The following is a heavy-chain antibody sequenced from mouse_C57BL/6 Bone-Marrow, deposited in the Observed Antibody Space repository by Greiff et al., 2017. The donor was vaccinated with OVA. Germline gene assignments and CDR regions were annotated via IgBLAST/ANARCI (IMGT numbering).Heavy chain of an antibody. CDR3: VRQGDGSNWYFDV. V-gene: IGHV10-1*01. CDR2: IRSKSNNYAT. J-gene: IGHJ1*03. CDR1: GFSFNTYA. Sequence: EVKLVESGGGLVQPKGSLKLSCAASGFSFNTYAMNWVRQAPGKGLEWVARIRSKSNNYATYYADSVKDRFTISRDDSESMLYLQMNNLKTEDTAMYYCVRQGDGSNWYFDVWGTGTTVTVSS. D-gene: IGHD2-3*01.